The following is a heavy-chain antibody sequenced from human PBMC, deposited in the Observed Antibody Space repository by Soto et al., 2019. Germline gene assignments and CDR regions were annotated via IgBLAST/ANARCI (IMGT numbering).Heavy chain of an antibody. CDR1: GGSISNHY. D-gene: IGHD2-15*01. CDR3: ARTIGYCSGGSCYYYYMDV. Sequence: PSEILSLTCTVSGGSISNHYWRWIRQPPGKGLEWIGYIYYSGSTNYNPSLKSRVTISVDTSKNQFSLKLSSVTAADTAVYYCARTIGYCSGGSCYYYYMDVWGKGTTVNVSS. CDR2: IYYSGST. V-gene: IGHV4-59*08. J-gene: IGHJ6*03.